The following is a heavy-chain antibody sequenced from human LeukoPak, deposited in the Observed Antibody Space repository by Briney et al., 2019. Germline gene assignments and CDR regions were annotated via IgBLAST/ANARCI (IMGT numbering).Heavy chain of an antibody. J-gene: IGHJ4*02. V-gene: IGHV3-23*01. D-gene: IGHD2-2*01. CDR1: GFTFSSYT. CDR3: AKAQSGVPAAMCDY. CDR2: ISGSGGST. Sequence: PGGSLRLSCAASGFTFSSYTMSWVRHGPGKGLEWVSAISGSGGSTYYADSVKGRFTISRDNSKNTLYLQMSSLRAENTAVYYCAKAQSGVPAAMCDYWGQGTVVTVSS.